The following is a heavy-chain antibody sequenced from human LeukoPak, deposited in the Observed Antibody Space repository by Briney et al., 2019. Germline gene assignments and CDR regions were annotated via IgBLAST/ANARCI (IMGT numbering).Heavy chain of an antibody. D-gene: IGHD5-24*01. CDR2: IKQDGSEK. CDR3: ASESQDVYYYYYMDV. CDR1: GFTFSSYW. Sequence: HAGGSLRLSCAASGFTFSSYWMSWVRQAPGKGLEWVANIKQDGSEKYYVDSVKGRFTISRDNAKNSLYLQMNSLRAEDTAVYYCASESQDVYYYYYMDVWGKGTTVTVSS. V-gene: IGHV3-7*01. J-gene: IGHJ6*03.